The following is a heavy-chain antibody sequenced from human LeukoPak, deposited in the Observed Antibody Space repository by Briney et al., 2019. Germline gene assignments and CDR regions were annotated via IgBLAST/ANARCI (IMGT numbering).Heavy chain of an antibody. Sequence: SVKVSCTASGGTFSSYAISWVRQAPGQGLEWMGGIIPIFGTANYAQKFQGRVTITTDESTSTAYMELSSLRSEDTAVYYCARDRGVRGVTMDVWGKGTTVTVSS. CDR2: IIPIFGTA. V-gene: IGHV1-69*05. CDR1: GGTFSSYA. CDR3: ARDRGVRGVTMDV. D-gene: IGHD3-10*01. J-gene: IGHJ6*03.